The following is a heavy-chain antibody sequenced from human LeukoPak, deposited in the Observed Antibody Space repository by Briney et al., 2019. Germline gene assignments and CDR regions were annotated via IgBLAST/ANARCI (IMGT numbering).Heavy chain of an antibody. D-gene: IGHD3-22*01. Sequence: PSGTLSLTCAVSGGSISSSNWWSWVRQPPGKGLEWIGEIYHSGSTNYNPSLKSRVTISVDKSKNQFSLKLSSVTAADTAVYYCARVGYYDSFPHPLDAFDIWGQGTMVTVSS. J-gene: IGHJ3*02. CDR1: GGSISSSNW. V-gene: IGHV4-4*02. CDR2: IYHSGST. CDR3: ARVGYYDSFPHPLDAFDI.